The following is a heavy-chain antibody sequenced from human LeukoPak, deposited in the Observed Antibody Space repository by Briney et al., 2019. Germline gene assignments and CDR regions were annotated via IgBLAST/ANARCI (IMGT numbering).Heavy chain of an antibody. Sequence: PSETLSLTCTVSGGSISSGSYYWSWIRQPAGKGLEWIGRIYTSGYANYNPSLKSRVTMSVDTSKKQFSLKLSSVTAADTAVYYCAREDPAAGTNAWFDPWGQGTLVTVSS. D-gene: IGHD6-13*01. CDR2: IYTSGYA. J-gene: IGHJ5*02. V-gene: IGHV4-61*02. CDR3: AREDPAAGTNAWFDP. CDR1: GGSISSGSYY.